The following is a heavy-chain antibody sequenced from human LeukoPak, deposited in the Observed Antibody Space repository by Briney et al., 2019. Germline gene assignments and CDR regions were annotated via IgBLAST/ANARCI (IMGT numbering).Heavy chain of an antibody. CDR1: GGTFSSYA. CDR2: ISAYNGNT. J-gene: IGHJ4*02. Sequence: ASVKVSCKASGGTFSSYAISWVRRAPGQGLEWMGWISAYNGNTNYAQKLQGRVTMTTDTSTSTAYMELRSLRSDDTAVYYCARGNYDILTGLDYWGQGTLVTVSS. D-gene: IGHD3-9*01. V-gene: IGHV1-18*01. CDR3: ARGNYDILTGLDY.